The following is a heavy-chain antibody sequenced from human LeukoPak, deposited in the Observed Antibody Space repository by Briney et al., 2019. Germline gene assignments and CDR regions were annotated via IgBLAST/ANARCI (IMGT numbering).Heavy chain of an antibody. V-gene: IGHV1-2*02. Sequence: ASVKVSCKASGYTFAGYYMHWVRQAPGQGLEWMGWINPNSGGTNYAQKFQGRVTMTRDTSISTAYMELSRLRSDDTAVYYCARVLDGSGRPLGWFDPWGQGTLVTVSS. CDR2: INPNSGGT. CDR1: GYTFAGYY. J-gene: IGHJ5*02. CDR3: ARVLDGSGRPLGWFDP. D-gene: IGHD3-10*01.